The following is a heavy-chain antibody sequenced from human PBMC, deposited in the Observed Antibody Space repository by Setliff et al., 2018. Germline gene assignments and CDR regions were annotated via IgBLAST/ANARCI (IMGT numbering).Heavy chain of an antibody. CDR2: ISAYSDDT. CDR3: AYDSSGYYPGY. CDR1: GHTFITFG. V-gene: IGHV1-18*01. Sequence: ASVKVSCKASGHTFITFGISWARQAPGQGLEWMGWISAYSDDTKYAEKFQGRVTMTMDTSTGTAYMELRSLRSDDTAVYICAYDSSGYYPGYWGQGTLVTVSS. D-gene: IGHD3-22*01. J-gene: IGHJ4*02.